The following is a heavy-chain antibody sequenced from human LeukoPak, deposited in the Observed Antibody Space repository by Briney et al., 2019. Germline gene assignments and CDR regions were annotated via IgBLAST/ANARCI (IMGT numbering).Heavy chain of an antibody. CDR3: TTYSRSLDY. CDR2: ITGGGGST. V-gene: IGHV3-23*01. J-gene: IGHJ4*02. CDR1: GFTFSNYA. D-gene: IGHD1-26*01. Sequence: GGSLRLSCAASGFTFSNYAMSWVRQAPGKGLEWVSTITGGGGSTYYADSVKGRLTISRDDFKNTLYLQMSGLRDEDTAVYYCTTYSRSLDYWGQGTLVTVSS.